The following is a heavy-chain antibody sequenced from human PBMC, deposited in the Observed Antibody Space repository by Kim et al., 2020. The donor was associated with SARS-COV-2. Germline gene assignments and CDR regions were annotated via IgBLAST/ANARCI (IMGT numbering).Heavy chain of an antibody. V-gene: IGHV4-34*01. CDR3: ASSPRYGSLDV. CDR1: GGSFSGYY. Sequence: SETLSLTCAVYGGSFSGYYWSWIRQPPGKGLEWIGEINHSGSTNYNPSLKSRVTISVDTSKNQFSLKLSSVTAADTAVYYCASSPRYGSLDVWGQGTTVTVSS. D-gene: IGHD3-10*01. CDR2: INHSGST. J-gene: IGHJ6*02.